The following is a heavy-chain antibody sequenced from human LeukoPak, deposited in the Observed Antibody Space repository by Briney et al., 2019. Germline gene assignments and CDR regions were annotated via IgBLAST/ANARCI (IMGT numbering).Heavy chain of an antibody. D-gene: IGHD3-22*01. Sequence: ASVKVSCKASGYTFTSYDINWVRQATGQGLEWMGWMNPNSGNTGYAQKFQGRVTMTRNTSISTAYMELSSLRSEDTAVYYCARQGDSSGYYYVTNWFDPWGQETLVTVSS. CDR1: GYTFTSYD. J-gene: IGHJ5*02. CDR2: MNPNSGNT. CDR3: ARQGDSSGYYYVTNWFDP. V-gene: IGHV1-8*01.